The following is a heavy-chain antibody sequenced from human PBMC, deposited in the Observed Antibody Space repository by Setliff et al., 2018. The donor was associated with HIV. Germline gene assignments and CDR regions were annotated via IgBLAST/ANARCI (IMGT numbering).Heavy chain of an antibody. CDR1: GYIFTTNY. CDR3: ARDHMSSYDFWNGYYYYFDY. D-gene: IGHD3-3*01. CDR2: INPSGGST. J-gene: IGHJ4*02. Sequence: RASVKVSCKASGYIFTTNYIHWVRQAPGQGLEWMGIINPSGGSTSFARKFQGRVTMTRDTSTSTVYMELSSLRSEDTAVYYCARDHMSSYDFWNGYYYYFDYWGQGTLVTVSS. V-gene: IGHV1-46*01.